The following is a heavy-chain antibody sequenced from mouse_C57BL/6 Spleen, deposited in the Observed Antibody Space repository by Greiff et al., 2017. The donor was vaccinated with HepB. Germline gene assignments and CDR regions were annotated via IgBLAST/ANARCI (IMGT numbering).Heavy chain of an antibody. V-gene: IGHV5-9-1*02. D-gene: IGHD2-4*01. CDR2: ISSGGDYI. CDR3: TRGPYDYDEGDAMDY. Sequence: EVKVVESGEGLVKPGGSLKLSCAASGFTFSSYAMSWVRQTPEKRLEWVAYISSGGDYIYYADTVKGRFTISRDNARNTLYLQMSSLKSEDTAMYYCTRGPYDYDEGDAMDYWGQGTSVTVSS. J-gene: IGHJ4*01. CDR1: GFTFSSYA.